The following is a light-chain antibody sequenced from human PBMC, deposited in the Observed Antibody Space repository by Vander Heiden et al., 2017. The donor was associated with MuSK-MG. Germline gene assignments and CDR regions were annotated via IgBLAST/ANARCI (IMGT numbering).Light chain of an antibody. CDR1: SSDVGNYNL. CDR3: CSDAGSSTVV. V-gene: IGLV2-23*01. Sequence: SALPQPASVSGSPGQSITISCTGTSSDVGNYNLVSWYQQHPGKAPKLMIYEGSKRPSGVSNRFSGSKSGNTASLTISGRQDEDEADYYCCSDAGSSTVVFGGGTKLTVL. J-gene: IGLJ2*01. CDR2: EGS.